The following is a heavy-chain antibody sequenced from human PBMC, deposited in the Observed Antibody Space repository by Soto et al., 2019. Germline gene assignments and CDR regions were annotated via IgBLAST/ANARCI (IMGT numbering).Heavy chain of an antibody. CDR3: ARGGPSGYSYGYYNYYYGMDV. Sequence: SETLSLTCTVSGGSISSYYWSWIRQPPGKGLEWIGYTYYSGSTNYNPSLKSRVTISVDTSKNQFSLKLSSVTAADTAVYYCARGGPSGYSYGYYNYYYGMDVWGQGTTVTVSS. CDR1: GGSISSYY. CDR2: TYYSGST. J-gene: IGHJ6*02. D-gene: IGHD5-18*01. V-gene: IGHV4-59*01.